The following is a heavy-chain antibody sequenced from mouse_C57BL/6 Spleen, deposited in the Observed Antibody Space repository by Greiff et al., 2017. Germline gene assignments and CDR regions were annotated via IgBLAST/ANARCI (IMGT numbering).Heavy chain of an antibody. J-gene: IGHJ4*01. D-gene: IGHD3-1*01. CDR1: GYTFTSYW. V-gene: IGHV1-61*01. Sequence: QVHVKQPGAELVRPGSSVKLSCKASGYTFTSYWMDWVKQRPGQGLEWIGNIYPSDSETHYNQKFKDKATLTVDKSSSTAYMQLSSLTSEYSAVYYCARRSAGRVYAMDYWGQGTSVTVSS. CDR2: IYPSDSET. CDR3: ARRSAGRVYAMDY.